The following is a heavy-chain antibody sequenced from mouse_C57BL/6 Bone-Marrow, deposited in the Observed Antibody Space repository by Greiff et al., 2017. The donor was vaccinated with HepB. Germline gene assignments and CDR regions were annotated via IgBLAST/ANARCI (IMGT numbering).Heavy chain of an antibody. Sequence: EVQGVDSGGDLVKPGGSLKLSCAASGFTFSSYGMSWVRQTPDKRLEWVATISSGGSYTYYPDSVKGRFTISRDNAKNTLYLQMSSLKSEDTAMYYCARRYDGYYFYYAMDYWGQGTSVTVSS. J-gene: IGHJ4*01. CDR2: ISSGGSYT. D-gene: IGHD2-3*01. V-gene: IGHV5-6*01. CDR1: GFTFSSYG. CDR3: ARRYDGYYFYYAMDY.